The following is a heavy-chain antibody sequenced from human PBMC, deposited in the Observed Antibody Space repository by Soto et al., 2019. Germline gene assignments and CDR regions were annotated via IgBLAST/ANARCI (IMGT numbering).Heavy chain of an antibody. CDR2: INHSGST. J-gene: IGHJ3*02. CDR3: ASFTYSYGDVGDAFDI. CDR1: GGSFSGYY. V-gene: IGHV4-34*01. Sequence: QVQLQQWGAGLLKPSETLSLTCAVYGGSFSGYYWSWIRQPPGKGLEWIGEINHSGSTNYNPSLKSRVTISVDTSNNQFSLKLSSVTAADTAVYYCASFTYSYGDVGDAFDIWGQGTMVTVSS. D-gene: IGHD5-18*01.